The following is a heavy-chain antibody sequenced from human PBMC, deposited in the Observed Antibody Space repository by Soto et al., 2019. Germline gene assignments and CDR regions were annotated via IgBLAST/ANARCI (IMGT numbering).Heavy chain of an antibody. D-gene: IGHD3-10*01. CDR3: APDAEFGELLLNYYFDS. CDR2: ISGSGGRT. CDR1: GFTFTNYA. Sequence: GGSLRLSCAASGFTFTNYAMNWVRQAPGKGLEWVASISGSGGRTHYADSVKGRFTISRDNSKNTLFLQMNSLRAEDTAVYYCAPDAEFGELLLNYYFDSWGQGTLVTVSS. V-gene: IGHV3-23*01. J-gene: IGHJ4*02.